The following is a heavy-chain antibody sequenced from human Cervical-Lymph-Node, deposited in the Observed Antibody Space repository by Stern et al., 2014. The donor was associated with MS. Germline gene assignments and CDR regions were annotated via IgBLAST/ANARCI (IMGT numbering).Heavy chain of an antibody. CDR3: AKSTVTSLSDY. V-gene: IGHV3-23*04. J-gene: IGHJ4*02. CDR2: IRGSGGSK. CDR1: GFTFSSYA. Sequence: EMQLVESGGGLVQPGGSLRLSCAASGFTFSSYAMSWVRQAPGKGLEWVSAIRGSGGSKYYGDSVKGRFTISRYNSKNTLYLQMNSLRAEDTAVYYCAKSTVTSLSDYWGQGTLVTVSS. D-gene: IGHD4-17*01.